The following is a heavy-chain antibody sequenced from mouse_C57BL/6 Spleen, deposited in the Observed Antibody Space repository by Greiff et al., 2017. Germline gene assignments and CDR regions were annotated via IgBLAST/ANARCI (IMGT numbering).Heavy chain of an antibody. D-gene: IGHD2-5*01. CDR3: ARSGSNYSFDY. J-gene: IGHJ2*01. V-gene: IGHV1-52*01. CDR2: IDPSDSET. Sequence: QVQLQQPGAELVRPGSSVKLSCKASGYTFTSYWMHWVKQRPIQGLEWIGNIDPSDSETHYNQKFKDKATLTVDKSSSTAYMQLSSLTSEDSAVYYCARSGSNYSFDYWGQGTTLTVAS. CDR1: GYTFTSYW.